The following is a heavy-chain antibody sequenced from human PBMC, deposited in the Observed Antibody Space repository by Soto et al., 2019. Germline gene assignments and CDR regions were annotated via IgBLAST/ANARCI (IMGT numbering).Heavy chain of an antibody. CDR3: ARDTGYTFGSLNY. V-gene: IGHV1-2*04. J-gene: IGHJ4*02. CDR2: INPNTGVT. Sequence: ASVKVSCKASGYSFTDHYMHWVRQAPGQGLEWLGWINPNTGVTHFAQKFQGWVTMTRDTSMNTAYMELSRLRSEDTAIYYCARDTGYTFGSLNYWGPGTLVTVSS. CDR1: GYSFTDHY. D-gene: IGHD5-18*01.